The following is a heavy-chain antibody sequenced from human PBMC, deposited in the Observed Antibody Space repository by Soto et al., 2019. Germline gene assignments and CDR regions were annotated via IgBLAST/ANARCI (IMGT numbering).Heavy chain of an antibody. Sequence: QVQLVESGGGLVKPGGSLRLSCAASGFIFSDYYMSWIRQAPGKGLEWVSYISSSGSTIYYAASVKGRFTISRDNAKNSLYLQINSLRAEDPAVYYCASPTVTPHYGMDVWGQGTTVTVSS. J-gene: IGHJ6*02. V-gene: IGHV3-11*01. CDR1: GFIFSDYY. CDR2: ISSSGSTI. D-gene: IGHD4-17*01. CDR3: ASPTVTPHYGMDV.